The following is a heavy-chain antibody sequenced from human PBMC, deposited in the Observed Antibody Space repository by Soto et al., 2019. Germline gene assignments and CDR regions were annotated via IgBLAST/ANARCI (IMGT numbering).Heavy chain of an antibody. J-gene: IGHJ4*02. CDR1: GSTFSSYS. CDR2: ISSSSSYI. D-gene: IGHD3-22*01. Sequence: EVQLVESGGGLVKPGGSLRLSCAASGSTFSSYSMNWVRQAPGKGLEWVSSISSSSSYIYYADSVKGRFTISRDNAKNSLYLQMNSLRAEDTAVYYCARLKSYDSSGYYCYWGQGTLVTVSS. CDR3: ARLKSYDSSGYYCY. V-gene: IGHV3-21*01.